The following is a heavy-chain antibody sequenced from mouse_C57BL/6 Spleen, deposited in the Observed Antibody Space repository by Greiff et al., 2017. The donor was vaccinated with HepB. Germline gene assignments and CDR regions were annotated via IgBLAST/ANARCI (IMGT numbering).Heavy chain of an antibody. CDR1: GFSLTSYG. V-gene: IGHV2-9*02. J-gene: IGHJ2*01. CDR2: IWAGGST. D-gene: IGHD1-3*01. Sequence: VKLMESGPGLVAPSQSLSITCTVSGFSLTSYGVHWVRQPPGKGLEWPGVIWAGGSTNYNSALMSRLSISKDNSKRQVFVKMNSRQTDDTAMYYCARLEDIWGQGTTLTVSS. CDR3: ARLEDI.